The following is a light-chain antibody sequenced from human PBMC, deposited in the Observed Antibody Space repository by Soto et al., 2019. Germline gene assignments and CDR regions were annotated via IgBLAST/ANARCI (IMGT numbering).Light chain of an antibody. V-gene: IGKV1-33*01. J-gene: IGKJ5*01. CDR1: QNINNY. CDR2: AAS. Sequence: DIPMTQSPSSLSASVGDRVTITCQASQNINNYLNWSQQKPGRAPKLLISAASNLEAGVPSRFRGSGTGTDFTFTISRLQPEDIATYYCHQYENLPTFGQGTRLEIK. CDR3: HQYENLPT.